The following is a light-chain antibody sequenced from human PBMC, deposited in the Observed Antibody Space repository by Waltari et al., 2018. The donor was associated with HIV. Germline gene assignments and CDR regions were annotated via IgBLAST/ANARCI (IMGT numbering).Light chain of an antibody. J-gene: IGLJ2*01. V-gene: IGLV2-23*02. CDR2: EVS. CDR3: CSYAGTSTYVA. CDR1: SSDVGSYNL. Sequence: QSALTQPASVSGSPGQSITISCTGTSSDVGSYNLVSWYQQHPGKAPKLTIYEVSKRPSGVSNRFHGSKSGNTASLTISRLQAEDEADYYCCSYAGTSTYVAFGGGTKLTVL.